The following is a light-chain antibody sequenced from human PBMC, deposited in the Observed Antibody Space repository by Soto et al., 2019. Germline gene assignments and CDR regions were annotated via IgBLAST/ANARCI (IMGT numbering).Light chain of an antibody. V-gene: IGKV1-39*01. J-gene: IGKJ1*01. CDR1: QSISNY. CDR3: QQSYSTPWT. Sequence: DIQMTQSPSSLSASVGDRITISCRASQSISNYLNWYQQKPGQAPKLLIYAASSFHSGVPSRFSGSGSGTDFTLTISNLQVEHFVTYFCQQSYSTPWTFGQGTKVDI. CDR2: AAS.